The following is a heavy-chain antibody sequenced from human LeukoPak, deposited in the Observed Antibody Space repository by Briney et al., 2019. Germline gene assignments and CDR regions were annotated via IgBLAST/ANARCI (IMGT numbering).Heavy chain of an antibody. D-gene: IGHD1-14*01. CDR1: EFPLRTYT. CDR2: ISSSGAFI. Sequence: GGSLRLFRGASEFPLRTYTMKRVRPAPGGGVGRVSSISSSGAFIFYADSTKGRFTVSRDNANSSLFLQMNSLRAEDTAIYYCAREPNHHRAYDIWGQGTMVTVSS. CDR3: AREPNHHRAYDI. V-gene: IGHV3-21*01. J-gene: IGHJ3*02.